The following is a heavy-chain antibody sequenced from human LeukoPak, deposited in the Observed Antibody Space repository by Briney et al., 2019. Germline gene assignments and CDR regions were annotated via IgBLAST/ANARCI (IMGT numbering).Heavy chain of an antibody. Sequence: PSETLSLTCTVFGDSVTGYFLVWVRQPPGKGLEWIGHIYKIGTTNYNPSLKSRLTISADTSKNQFSLQLRSVTAADTAVYYCVIGVGWQPDYWGQGALVTVSS. V-gene: IGHV4-59*02. D-gene: IGHD2-15*01. CDR2: IYKIGTT. J-gene: IGHJ4*02. CDR1: GDSVTGYF. CDR3: VIGVGWQPDY.